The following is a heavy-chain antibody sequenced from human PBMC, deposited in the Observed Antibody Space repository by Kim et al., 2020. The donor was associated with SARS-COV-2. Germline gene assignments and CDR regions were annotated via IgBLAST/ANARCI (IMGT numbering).Heavy chain of an antibody. Sequence: PSHKDRLTISLETSKNQFSLKLNSVTAADTAVYYCARGLGYYDSGGYYAYWGQGTLVTVSS. V-gene: IGHV4-34*01. J-gene: IGHJ4*02. D-gene: IGHD3-22*01. CDR3: ARGLGYYDSGGYYAY.